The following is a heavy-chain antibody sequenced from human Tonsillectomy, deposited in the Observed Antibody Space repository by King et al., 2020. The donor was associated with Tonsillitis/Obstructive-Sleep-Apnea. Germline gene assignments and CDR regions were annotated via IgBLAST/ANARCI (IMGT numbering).Heavy chain of an antibody. CDR2: IIPTFALA. Sequence: QLVQSGAEVKKPGSSVKVSCKASGGTFSSHAISWVRQAPGQGLEWVGGIIPTFALANFAQKFQGRVTITADKSTSTAYMELSSLSSEDTAVYYCASQYYDSSGYYYFDYWGQGTLVTVSS. D-gene: IGHD3-22*01. V-gene: IGHV1-69*17. CDR1: GGTFSSHA. CDR3: ASQYYDSSGYYYFDY. J-gene: IGHJ4*02.